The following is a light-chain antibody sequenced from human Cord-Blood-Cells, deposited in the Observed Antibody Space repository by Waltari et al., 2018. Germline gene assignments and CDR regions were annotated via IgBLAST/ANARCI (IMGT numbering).Light chain of an antibody. V-gene: IGLV1-47*01. Sequence: QSVLTQPPSASGTPGQRVTISCSGSSSNIGSNYVYWYQQLPGTAPKLLLYRNKQRPQGVPDRFAGSKAGTAASLAISGLLSEDEADYYCAAWDDSLSGPVFGGGTKLTVL. CDR1: SSNIGSNY. CDR2: RNK. J-gene: IGLJ2*01. CDR3: AAWDDSLSGPV.